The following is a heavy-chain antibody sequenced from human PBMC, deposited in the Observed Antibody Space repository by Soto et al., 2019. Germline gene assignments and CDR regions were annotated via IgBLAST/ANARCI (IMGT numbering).Heavy chain of an antibody. CDR1: GGSFSGYY. V-gene: IGHV4-34*01. CDR3: ARGGVYYYDSSVYYLDGMDV. CDR2: INHSGST. J-gene: IGHJ6*02. Sequence: QVQLQQWGAGLLKPSETLSLTCAVYGGSFSGYYWSWIRQPPGKGLEWIGEINHSGSTNYNPSLKRRGTISVDTSKNQCALKLSSVTAADTAVYYCARGGVYYYDSSVYYLDGMDVWGQGTTVTVSS. D-gene: IGHD3-22*01.